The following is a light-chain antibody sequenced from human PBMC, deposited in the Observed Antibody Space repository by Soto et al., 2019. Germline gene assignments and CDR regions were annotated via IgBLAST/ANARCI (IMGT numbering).Light chain of an antibody. CDR2: KAS. CDR3: QQYDSYPFT. Sequence: DIKLTQSPSTLSASVGDKVTFTCRASQSVSTWLAWYQQKPGKVPNLLVYKASSLKTGVPSRFSGSGSGTEFTLTISGLQPDDFATYYCQQYDSYPFTFGQGTRLEIK. CDR1: QSVSTW. V-gene: IGKV1-5*03. J-gene: IGKJ5*01.